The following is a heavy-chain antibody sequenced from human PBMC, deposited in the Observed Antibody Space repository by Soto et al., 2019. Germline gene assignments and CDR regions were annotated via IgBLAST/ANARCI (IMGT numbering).Heavy chain of an antibody. D-gene: IGHD1-26*01. CDR1: GYTFTSYD. J-gene: IGHJ6*02. V-gene: IGHV1-8*01. CDR2: MNPNSGNT. CDR3: ARGLPSLPNYYYYYGMDV. Sequence: ASVKVSCKASGYTFTSYDINWARQATGQGLEWMGWMNPNSGNTGYAQKFQGRVTMTRNTSISTAYMELSSLRSEDTAVYYCARGLPSLPNYYYYYGMDVWGQGTPVTVSS.